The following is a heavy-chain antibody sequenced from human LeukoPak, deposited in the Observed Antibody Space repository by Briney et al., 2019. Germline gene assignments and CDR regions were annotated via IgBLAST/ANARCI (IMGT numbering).Heavy chain of an antibody. CDR2: ISGTGGST. CDR1: GFTFNHYG. J-gene: IGHJ4*02. V-gene: IGHV3-23*01. D-gene: IGHD1-1*01. CDR3: AKDERRGGPDDY. Sequence: GGSLRLSCAASGFTFNHYGLSWVRQAPGKGLEWVSSISGTGGSTYYAESVKGRFTISRDNSKNTLFLQMDSLRAEDTAVYYCAKDERRGGPDDYWGQGTLVTVSS.